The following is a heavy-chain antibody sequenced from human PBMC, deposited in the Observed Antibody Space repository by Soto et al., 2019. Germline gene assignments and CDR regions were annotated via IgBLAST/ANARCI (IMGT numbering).Heavy chain of an antibody. CDR2: IVVGSGNT. CDR1: GFTFTSSA. CDR3: AATSYDYVWGSYRSIYYYYGMDV. Sequence: SVKVSCKASGFTFTSSAVQWVRQARGQRLEWIGWIVVGSGNTNYAQKFQERVTITRDMSTSTAYMELSSLRSEDTAVYYCAATSYDYVWGSYRSIYYYYGMDVWGQGTTVTVSS. J-gene: IGHJ6*02. V-gene: IGHV1-58*01. D-gene: IGHD3-16*02.